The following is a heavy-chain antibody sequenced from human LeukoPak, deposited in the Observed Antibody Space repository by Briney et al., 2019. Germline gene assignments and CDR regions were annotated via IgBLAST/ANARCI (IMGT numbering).Heavy chain of an antibody. Sequence: PGGSPRLSCAASRFTFSSYGMHWVRQAPGKGLVWVSRINSDGSNTNYADSVKGRFTISRDNAKNTLYLQMNSLRVEDTAVYYCARGGAAGISFGGQGTLVSVSS. CDR2: INSDGSNT. CDR3: ARGGAAGISF. V-gene: IGHV3-74*01. D-gene: IGHD6-13*01. J-gene: IGHJ4*02. CDR1: RFTFSSYG.